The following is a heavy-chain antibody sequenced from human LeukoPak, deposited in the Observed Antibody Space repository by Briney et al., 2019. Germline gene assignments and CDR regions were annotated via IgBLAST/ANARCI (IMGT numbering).Heavy chain of an antibody. D-gene: IGHD3-22*01. CDR2: IYSGGST. J-gene: IGHJ3*02. CDR1: GFIVSSHY. Sequence: GGSLRLSCAASGFIVSSHYMSWVRQAPGKGLEWVSVIYSGGSTDYADSVKGRFTISRDISKNTVHLQMNSLRAEDTAVYYCARAEGYYDSSGNDAFDIWGQGTMVTVSS. CDR3: ARAEGYYDSSGNDAFDI. V-gene: IGHV3-66*01.